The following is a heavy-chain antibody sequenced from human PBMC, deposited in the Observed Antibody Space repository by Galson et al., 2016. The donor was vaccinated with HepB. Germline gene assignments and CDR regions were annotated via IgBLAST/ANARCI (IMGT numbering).Heavy chain of an antibody. Sequence: ETLSLTCSVSGGSISNRNFFWGWIRQPPGKGLEWIGSIFYGGSTFYNPSLQSRVTLSVDTSKNQFSVAVRSVTAADTAVCFCVRHPSGTWLPKSPDSLGQGLLVVVAS. J-gene: IGHJ4*02. CDR2: IFYGGST. CDR1: GGSISNRNFF. CDR3: VRHPSGTWLPKSPDS. D-gene: IGHD5-12*01. V-gene: IGHV4-39*01.